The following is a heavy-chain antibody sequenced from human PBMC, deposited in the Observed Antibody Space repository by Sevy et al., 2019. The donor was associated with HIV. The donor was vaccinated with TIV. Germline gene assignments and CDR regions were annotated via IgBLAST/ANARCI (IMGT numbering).Heavy chain of an antibody. CDR1: GFTFDDYA. D-gene: IGHD5-12*01. J-gene: IGHJ4*02. Sequence: GGSLRLSCTTSGFTFDDYAMSGFRQAPGKGLEWVAFITRNSYEAYGGTKEYGASVKGRFIISRDDSKSIAYLQMSSLKTEDTAVYYCTRGLATADTPEYYFDYWGQGTLVTVSS. V-gene: IGHV3-49*03. CDR2: ITRNSYEAYGGTK. CDR3: TRGLATADTPEYYFDY.